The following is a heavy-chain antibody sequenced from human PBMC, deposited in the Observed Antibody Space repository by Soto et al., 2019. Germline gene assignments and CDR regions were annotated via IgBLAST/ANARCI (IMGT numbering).Heavy chain of an antibody. V-gene: IGHV1-69*02. CDR3: ASPIDNGSCSTFDY. Sequence: QVQLVQSGAEVKKPGSPVKVSCKASGGTFSSYTISWVRQAPGQGLEWMGRIIPILGIANYAQKFQGRVTITADKSTSTAYMELSSLRSEDTAVYYCASPIDNGSCSTFDYWGQGTLVTVSS. CDR2: IIPILGIA. J-gene: IGHJ4*02. CDR1: GGTFSSYT. D-gene: IGHD1-26*01.